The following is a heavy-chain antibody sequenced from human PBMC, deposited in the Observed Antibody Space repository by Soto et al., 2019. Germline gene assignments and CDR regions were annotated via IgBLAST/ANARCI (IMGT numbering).Heavy chain of an antibody. D-gene: IGHD6-19*01. CDR3: AHRPHTPTTVSGYYFDF. J-gene: IGHJ4*02. V-gene: IGHV2-5*02. Sequence: QITLKESGPKLVPPTQTLTLTCTFSGFSLSTTGEGVGWIRQPPGKPLQWLALIYWDDDKRYSPSLKNRLALSMDTAKNRVVLTRRLLDPVDTATEYCAHRPHTPTTVSGYYFDFWGQGILVAVPS. CDR1: GFSLSTTGEG. CDR2: IYWDDDK.